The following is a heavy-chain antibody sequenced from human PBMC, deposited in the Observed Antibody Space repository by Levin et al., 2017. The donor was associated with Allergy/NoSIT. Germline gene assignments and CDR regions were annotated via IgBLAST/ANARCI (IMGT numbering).Heavy chain of an antibody. D-gene: IGHD6-19*01. CDR1: GYTFTSYY. CDR2: INPSGGST. CDR3: ARDLGSQVPYHYGMDV. J-gene: IGHJ6*02. V-gene: IGHV1-46*01. Sequence: KSGESLKISCKASGYTFTSYYMHWVRQAPGQGLEWMGIINPSGGSTSYAQKFQGRVTMTRDTSTSTVYMELSSLRSEDTAVYYCARDLGSQVPYHYGMDVWGQGTTVTVSS.